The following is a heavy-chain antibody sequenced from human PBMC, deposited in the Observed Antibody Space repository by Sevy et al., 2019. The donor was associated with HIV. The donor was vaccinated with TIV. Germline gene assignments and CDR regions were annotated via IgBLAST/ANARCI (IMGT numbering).Heavy chain of an antibody. CDR3: ARDRAYSALDY. J-gene: IGHJ4*02. CDR2: INEDGSRL. Sequence: GGSLRLSCVASGFTFSDSWMTWVRQAPGKGLERIAFINEDGSRLGYVDSVRGRLTISRENTQNSLYLQMNSLRAEDTAVYFCARDRAYSALDYWGQGTLVTVSS. D-gene: IGHD5-18*01. CDR1: GFTFSDSW. V-gene: IGHV3-7*01.